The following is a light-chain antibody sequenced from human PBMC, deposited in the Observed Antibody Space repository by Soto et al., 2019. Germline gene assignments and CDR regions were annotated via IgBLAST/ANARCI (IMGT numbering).Light chain of an antibody. CDR3: SSFNSTSTRL. CDR2: EVT. Sequence: QSVLTQPASVSGSPGQSITISCTGTSSDIGSYDYVSWYQQHPGKAPNLIIYEVTDRPSGVSNRFSGSKSGNTASLTISGLQHEEQAAYYCSSFNSTSTRLFGSGTKVTV. J-gene: IGLJ1*01. V-gene: IGLV2-14*01. CDR1: SSDIGSYDY.